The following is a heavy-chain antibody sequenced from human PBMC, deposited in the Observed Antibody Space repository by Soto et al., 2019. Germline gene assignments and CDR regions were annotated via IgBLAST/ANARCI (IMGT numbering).Heavy chain of an antibody. J-gene: IGHJ6*02. CDR3: AREGLRIITNYRKFVNGMDV. Sequence: TLSLTCAVSGGSISSGGYSWSWIRQPPGKGLEWIGYIYHSGSTYYNPSLKSRVTISVDRSKNQFSLKLSSVTAADTAVYYCAREGLRIITNYRKFVNGMDVWGQGTTVTVSS. V-gene: IGHV4-30-2*01. CDR1: GGSISSGGYS. CDR2: IYHSGST. D-gene: IGHD4-4*01.